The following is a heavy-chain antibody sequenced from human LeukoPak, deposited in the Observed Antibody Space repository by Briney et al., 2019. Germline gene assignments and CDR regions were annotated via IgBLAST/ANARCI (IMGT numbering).Heavy chain of an antibody. CDR2: VYTSGST. D-gene: IGHD2-15*01. CDR1: GGSVSSGVYY. Sequence: SETLSLTCTVSGGSVSSGVYYWSWIRQPAGKELEWIGRVYTSGSTTYNPSLKSRVTISLDTSRNQFSLKLSSVTAADTAVYYCARGVGPCSGATCHSIGFDPCGQGTLVTVSS. J-gene: IGHJ5*02. V-gene: IGHV4-61*02. CDR3: ARGVGPCSGATCHSIGFDP.